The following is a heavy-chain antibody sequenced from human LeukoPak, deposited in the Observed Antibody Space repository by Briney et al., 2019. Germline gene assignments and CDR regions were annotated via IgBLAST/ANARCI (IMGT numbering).Heavy chain of an antibody. CDR3: ARERRDSSGYYYHSDY. Sequence: SETLSLTCTVSGDSVSSGLYYWSWIRQPPGKGLEWIGNLYFSGGTNYNPSLKSRVTMSVDTSKNQFSLKLRSVTAADTAVYYCARERRDSSGYYYHSDYWGQGTLVTVSS. CDR1: GDSVSSGLYY. CDR2: LYFSGGT. J-gene: IGHJ4*02. D-gene: IGHD3-22*01. V-gene: IGHV4-61*01.